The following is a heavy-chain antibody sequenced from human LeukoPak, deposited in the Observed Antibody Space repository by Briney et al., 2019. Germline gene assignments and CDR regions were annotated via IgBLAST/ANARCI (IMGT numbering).Heavy chain of an antibody. CDR3: ASVEYQLLWGSGYFDY. CDR2: IHHGGSI. V-gene: IGHV4-34*01. Sequence: SETLSLTCAVYGGSLSGYYWSWIRQPPGKGLEWNGEIHHGGSINYNPSLKSRVTISVDTAKKQLSLKLSSVSAAETAVYYCASVEYQLLWGSGYFDYWGQGTLVTVSS. J-gene: IGHJ4*02. CDR1: GGSLSGYY. D-gene: IGHD2-2*01.